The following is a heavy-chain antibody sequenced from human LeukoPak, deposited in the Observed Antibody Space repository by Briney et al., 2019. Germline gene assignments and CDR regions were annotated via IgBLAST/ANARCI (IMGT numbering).Heavy chain of an antibody. CDR3: ARRVATTDHFDY. D-gene: IGHD5-12*01. Sequence: ASVKVSCKASGYTFTSYGISWARQAPGQGLEWMGWISGYNGNTNSAQKVQGRVTMTTDTSTTTAHMELRSLRSDDTAVYYCARRVATTDHFDYWGQGTLVTVSS. J-gene: IGHJ4*02. CDR2: ISGYNGNT. CDR1: GYTFTSYG. V-gene: IGHV1-18*01.